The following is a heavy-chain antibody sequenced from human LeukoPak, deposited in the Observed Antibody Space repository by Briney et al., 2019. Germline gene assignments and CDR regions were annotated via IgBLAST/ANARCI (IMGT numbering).Heavy chain of an antibody. Sequence: GGSLRLSCAASGFSVSNNYMSWVRQAPGKGLEWVSVIYGAVNTYYADSVRGRFTASRDNSKNTVYLQMNSLRAEDTAVYYCARDGGNLRSKVGMDVWGQGTTVTVSS. D-gene: IGHD4-23*01. CDR2: IYGAVNT. CDR3: ARDGGNLRSKVGMDV. V-gene: IGHV3-66*01. J-gene: IGHJ6*02. CDR1: GFSVSNNY.